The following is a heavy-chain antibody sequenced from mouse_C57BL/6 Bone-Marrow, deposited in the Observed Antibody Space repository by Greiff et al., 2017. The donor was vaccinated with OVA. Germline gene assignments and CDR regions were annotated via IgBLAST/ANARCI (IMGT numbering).Heavy chain of an antibody. V-gene: IGHV1-18*01. J-gene: IGHJ2*01. CDR1: GYTFTDYN. CDR2: INPNNGGT. CDR3: ARRGITTAYYFDY. D-gene: IGHD1-2*01. Sequence: VQLQQSGPELVKPGASVKIPCKASGYTFTDYNMDWVKQSHGKSLEWIGDINPNNGGTIYNQKFKGKATLTVDKSSSTAYMELRSLTSEDTAVYYCARRGITTAYYFDYWGQGTTLTVPS.